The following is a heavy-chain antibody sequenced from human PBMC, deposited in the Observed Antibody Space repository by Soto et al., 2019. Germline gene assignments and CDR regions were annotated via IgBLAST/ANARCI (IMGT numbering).Heavy chain of an antibody. Sequence: EVQLVESGGGLIQPGGSLRLSCAASGFTVSSNYMSWVRQAPGKGLEWVSVIYSGGSTYYADSVKGRLTISRDNSKNTLYLQINSLRAEDTAVYYCARDLRTLYGMDLWGQGTTVTVSS. CDR2: IYSGGST. CDR3: ARDLRTLYGMDL. V-gene: IGHV3-53*01. J-gene: IGHJ6*02. CDR1: GFTVSSNY.